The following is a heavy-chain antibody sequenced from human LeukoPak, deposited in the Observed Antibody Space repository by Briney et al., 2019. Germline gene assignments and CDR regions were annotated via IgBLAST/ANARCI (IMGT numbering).Heavy chain of an antibody. CDR3: AKGAAFDH. CDR1: GFTFNNYA. V-gene: IGHV3-23*01. J-gene: IGHJ4*02. CDR2: VTGPADTT. Sequence: GGSLRLSCAASGFTFNNYAMNWVRQAPGKGREWVAAVTGPADTTYYADSVKGRFTISRDSFKDTVYLQMNRLGAEDTALYYCAKGAAFDHWGQGTLVTVSS.